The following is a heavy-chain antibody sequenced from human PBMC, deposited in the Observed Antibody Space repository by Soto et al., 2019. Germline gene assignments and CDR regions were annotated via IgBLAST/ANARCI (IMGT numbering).Heavy chain of an antibody. CDR2: IKSKTDGGTT. Sequence: EVQLVESGGGLVKPGGSLRLSCAASGYTFSNAWMSWVRQAPGKGLEGVGRIKSKTDGGTTDYAAPVKGRFTISRDDSKNTLYLQMNSLKTEDTAVYYCTTDQGLAGYDYWGQGTLVTVSS. D-gene: IGHD3-9*01. V-gene: IGHV3-15*01. CDR3: TTDQGLAGYDY. J-gene: IGHJ4*02. CDR1: GYTFSNAW.